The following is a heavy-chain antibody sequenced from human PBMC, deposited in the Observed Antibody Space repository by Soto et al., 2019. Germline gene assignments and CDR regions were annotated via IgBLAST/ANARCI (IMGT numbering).Heavy chain of an antibody. V-gene: IGHV4-34*01. Sequence: SETLSLTCAVYGGSFSGYYWSWIRQPPGKGLEWIGEINHSGSTNYNPSLKSRVTISVDTSKNQFSLKLSSVTAADTAVYYCARVRDYGDYAAYYYYYMDVWGKGTTVTVSS. CDR2: INHSGST. CDR3: ARVRDYGDYAAYYYYYMDV. J-gene: IGHJ6*03. CDR1: GGSFSGYY. D-gene: IGHD4-17*01.